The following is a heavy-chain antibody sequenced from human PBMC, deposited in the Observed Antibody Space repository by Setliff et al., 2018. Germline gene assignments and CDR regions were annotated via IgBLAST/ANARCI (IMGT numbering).Heavy chain of an antibody. CDR3: ATNAGRSSSWYPRRPGEGHAFDI. Sequence: ASVKVSCKVSGYTLTELSMHWVRQAPGKGLEWMGGFDPEDGETIYAQKFQGRVTMTEDTSTDTAYMELSSLRSEDTAVYYCATNAGRSSSWYPRRPGEGHAFDIWGQGTMVTVSS. V-gene: IGHV1-24*01. D-gene: IGHD6-13*01. CDR2: FDPEDGET. J-gene: IGHJ3*02. CDR1: GYTLTELS.